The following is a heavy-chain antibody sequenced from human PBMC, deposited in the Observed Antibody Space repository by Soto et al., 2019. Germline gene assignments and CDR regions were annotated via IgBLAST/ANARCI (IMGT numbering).Heavy chain of an antibody. J-gene: IGHJ4*02. CDR1: GFSFSSYD. CDR3: AKGRETTTSAKFCFDN. V-gene: IGHV3-23*01. CDR2: LSVTGGGP. Sequence: EVRLLESGGGLVQPGRSLRLSCAASGFSFSSYDMTWVRQAPGQGLEWVSSLSVTGGGPYYADSVRGRFTMSRDNSKNTLALEMSGLRADDSAVYYCAKGRETTTSAKFCFDNWGQGTLVTVSS. D-gene: IGHD1-26*01.